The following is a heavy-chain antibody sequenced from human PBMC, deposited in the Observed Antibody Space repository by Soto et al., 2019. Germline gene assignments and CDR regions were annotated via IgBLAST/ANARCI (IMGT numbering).Heavy chain of an antibody. D-gene: IGHD2-21*02. CDR1: GFTFNYYW. CDR3: ARGDKGGFDL. CDR2: IHSDGSST. J-gene: IGHJ3*01. V-gene: IGHV3-74*01. Sequence: EVQLVESEGGLVQRGGSLRLSCAASGFTFNYYWMHWVRQAPGQGLVWVSHIHSDGSSTTYADSVKGRFTISRDNAKNTLYLQMNSLRAEGTVVYYCARGDKGGFDLWGQGTTVTVSS.